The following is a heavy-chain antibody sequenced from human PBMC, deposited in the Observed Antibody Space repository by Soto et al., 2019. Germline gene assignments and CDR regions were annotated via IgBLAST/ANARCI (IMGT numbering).Heavy chain of an antibody. V-gene: IGHV4-59*08. Sequence: SETLSLTCTVSGGSISSYYWSWIRQPPGKGLEWIGYIYYSGSTNYNPSLKSRVTISVDTSKNQFSLKLSSVTAADTAVYYCARHLSYPWFEPWGQGTLVTVSS. D-gene: IGHD2-2*01. J-gene: IGHJ5*02. CDR3: ARHLSYPWFEP. CDR2: IYYSGST. CDR1: GGSISSYY.